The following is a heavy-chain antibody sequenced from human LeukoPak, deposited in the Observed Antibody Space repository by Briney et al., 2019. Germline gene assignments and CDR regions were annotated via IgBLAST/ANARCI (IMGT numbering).Heavy chain of an antibody. CDR1: GGSISSGGYY. J-gene: IGHJ4*02. CDR3: ARRQSGSFFDY. D-gene: IGHD1-26*01. CDR2: IYHSGST. Sequence: SETLSLTCTVSGGSISSGGYYWSWIRQHPGKGLEWIGYIYHSGSTYYNPSLKSRVTISVDTSKNQFSLKLSSVTAADTAVYYCARRQSGSFFDYWGQGTLVTVSS. V-gene: IGHV4-31*03.